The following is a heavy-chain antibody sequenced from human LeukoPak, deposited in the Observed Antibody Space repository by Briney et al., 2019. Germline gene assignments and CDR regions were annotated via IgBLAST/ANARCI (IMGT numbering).Heavy chain of an antibody. D-gene: IGHD3-16*01. CDR2: IYYSGST. CDR1: GGSISSYY. V-gene: IGHV4-59*01. CDR3: ARDDGGLDY. J-gene: IGHJ4*02. Sequence: SETLSLTCTVSGGSISSYYWSWIRQPPGKGLEWIGYIYYSGSTNYNPSLKSRVTISVDTSKNQFSLKLSSVTAADTAVYYRARDDGGLDYWGQGTLVTVSS.